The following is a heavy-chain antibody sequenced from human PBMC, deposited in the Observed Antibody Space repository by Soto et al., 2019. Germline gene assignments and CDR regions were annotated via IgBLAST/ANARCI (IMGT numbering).Heavy chain of an antibody. CDR2: IYYSGST. J-gene: IGHJ4*02. Sequence: QVQLQESGPGLVKPSETPSLTCTVSGGSVSSGSYYWSWIRQPPGKGLEWIGYIYYSGSTNYNPSLKSRVTISVDTSKNQFSLKLSSVTAADTAVYYCARGTTLSDYWGQGTLVTVSS. D-gene: IGHD1-1*01. V-gene: IGHV4-61*01. CDR3: ARGTTLSDY. CDR1: GGSVSSGSYY.